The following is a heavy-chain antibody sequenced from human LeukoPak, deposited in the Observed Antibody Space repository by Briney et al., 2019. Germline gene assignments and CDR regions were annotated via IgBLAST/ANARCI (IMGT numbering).Heavy chain of an antibody. Sequence: SEILSLTCAVYGGSFSGYYWSWIRQPPGKGLEWIGEINHSGSTNYNPSLKSRVTISVDTSKNQFSLKLSSVTAADTAVYYCARVRYSYGHASFDYWGQGTLVTVSS. D-gene: IGHD5-18*01. CDR2: INHSGST. CDR1: GGSFSGYY. V-gene: IGHV4-34*01. CDR3: ARVRYSYGHASFDY. J-gene: IGHJ4*02.